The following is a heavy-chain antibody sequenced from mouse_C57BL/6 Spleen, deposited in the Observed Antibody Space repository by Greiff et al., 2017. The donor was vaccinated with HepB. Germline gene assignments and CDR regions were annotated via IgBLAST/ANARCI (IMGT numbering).Heavy chain of an antibody. CDR3: AREGYDYFDY. V-gene: IGHV1-80*01. CDR2: IYPGDGDT. J-gene: IGHJ2*01. CDR1: GYAFSSYW. Sequence: LEESGAELVKPGASVKISCKASGYAFSSYWMNWVKQRPGKGLEWIGQIYPGDGDTNYNGKFKGKATLTADKSSSTAYMQLSSLTSEDSAVYFCAREGYDYFDYWGQGTTLTVSS.